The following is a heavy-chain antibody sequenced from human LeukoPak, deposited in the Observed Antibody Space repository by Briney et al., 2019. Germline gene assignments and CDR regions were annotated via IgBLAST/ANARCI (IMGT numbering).Heavy chain of an antibody. CDR3: AKLLGTATTYDS. CDR2: INPDGSQK. J-gene: IGHJ4*02. CDR1: GFTFSGNW. D-gene: IGHD5-24*01. V-gene: IGHV3-7*03. Sequence: GGSLRLSCEASGFTFSGNWMSWVRQAPGKGLEWVASINPDGSQKLYVDSVKGGFTISRDNTKGSLYLQMNSLGAEDTAMYYCAKLLGTATTYDSWGQGTRVTVSS.